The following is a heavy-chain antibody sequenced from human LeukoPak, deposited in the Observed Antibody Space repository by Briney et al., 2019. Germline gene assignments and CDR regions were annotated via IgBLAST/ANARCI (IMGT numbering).Heavy chain of an antibody. V-gene: IGHV3-53*01. CDR3: ARETAVAGQD. D-gene: IGHD6-19*01. CDR1: GFTFTTHT. J-gene: IGHJ4*02. Sequence: GGSLRLSCAASGFTFTTHTMSWVRQAPGKGLEWVSVIYSGGSTYYADSVKGRFTISRDNSKNTLYLQMNSLRAEDTAVYYCARETAVAGQDGGQETLVTVSS. CDR2: IYSGGST.